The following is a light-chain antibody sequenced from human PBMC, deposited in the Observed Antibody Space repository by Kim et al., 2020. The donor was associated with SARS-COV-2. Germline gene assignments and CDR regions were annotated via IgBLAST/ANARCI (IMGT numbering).Light chain of an antibody. Sequence: ASVGDRATITCRASQGISNYLAWYQQNPGKVPKLLIYAASTLKSGVPSRFSGSGAGTYFTPTISSLQPEDVATYYCQKYNRAPQTFGQGTKVDIK. CDR1: QGISNY. CDR3: QKYNRAPQT. V-gene: IGKV1-27*01. J-gene: IGKJ1*01. CDR2: AAS.